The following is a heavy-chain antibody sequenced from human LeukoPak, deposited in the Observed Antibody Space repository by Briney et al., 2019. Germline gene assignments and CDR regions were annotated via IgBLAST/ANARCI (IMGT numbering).Heavy chain of an antibody. D-gene: IGHD6-19*01. CDR2: IYNDVST. CDR3: SQWLAY. V-gene: IGHV3-53*01. J-gene: IGHJ4*02. CDR1: GFTVSSNY. Sequence: PGGSLRLSCAVSGFTVSSNYMSWVRQAPGKGLEWVSVIYNDVSTYYADSVKGRFTISRDNSENTLYLQMNSLRAEDTAVYYCSQWLAYWGQGTLVTVSS.